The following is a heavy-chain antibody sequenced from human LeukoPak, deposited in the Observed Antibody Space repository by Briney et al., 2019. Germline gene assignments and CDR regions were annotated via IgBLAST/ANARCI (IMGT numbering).Heavy chain of an antibody. D-gene: IGHD3-3*01. Sequence: ASVKVSCKASGYTFTSYDINWVRQATGQGLEWMGWMNPNSGNTGYAQKFQGRVTMTRNTSISTAYMEPSSLRSEDTAVYYCARGRAVFGVVKSYYYGMDVWGQGTTVTVSS. V-gene: IGHV1-8*01. CDR3: ARGRAVFGVVKSYYYGMDV. J-gene: IGHJ6*02. CDR1: GYTFTSYD. CDR2: MNPNSGNT.